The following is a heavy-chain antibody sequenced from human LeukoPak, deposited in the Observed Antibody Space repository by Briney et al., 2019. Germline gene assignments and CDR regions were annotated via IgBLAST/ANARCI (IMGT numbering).Heavy chain of an antibody. D-gene: IGHD5-24*01. CDR3: AREDAEQMDNSFDI. J-gene: IGHJ3*02. V-gene: IGHV4-38-2*02. Sequence: SETLSLTCTVSGYSISSGYYWGWIRQPPGTGLEWIGSIYHSGSTYYNPSLKSRLTISIDTSKNQFSLLRSVTAADTAVYYCAREDAEQMDNSFDIWGQGTMVTVSS. CDR1: GYSISSGYY. CDR2: IYHSGST.